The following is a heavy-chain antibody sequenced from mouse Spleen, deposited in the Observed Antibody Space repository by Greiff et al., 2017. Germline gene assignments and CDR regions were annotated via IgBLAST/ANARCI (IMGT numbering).Heavy chain of an antibody. J-gene: IGHJ2*01. V-gene: IGHV3-6*01. Sequence: EVKLVESGPGLVKPSQSLSLTCSVTGYSITSGYYWNWIRQFPGNKLEWMGYISYDGSNNYNPSLKNRISITRDTSKNQFFLKLNSVTTEDTATYYCARAGGNYDYFDYWGQGTTLTVSS. CDR1: GYSITSGYY. D-gene: IGHD2-1*01. CDR2: ISYDGSN. CDR3: ARAGGNYDYFDY.